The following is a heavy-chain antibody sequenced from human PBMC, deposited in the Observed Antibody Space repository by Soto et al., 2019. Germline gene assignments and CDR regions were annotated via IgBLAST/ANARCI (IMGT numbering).Heavy chain of an antibody. V-gene: IGHV4-30-4*01. CDR2: IYYSGST. Sequence: SETLSLTCTVSGGSISSGDYYWSWIRQPPGKGLEWIGYIYYSGSTYYNPSLKSRVTISVDTSKNQFSLKLSSVTAADTAVYYCARAGLLYYDILTGPSHAFDIWGQGTMVTVSS. J-gene: IGHJ3*02. D-gene: IGHD3-9*01. CDR3: ARAGLLYYDILTGPSHAFDI. CDR1: GGSISSGDYY.